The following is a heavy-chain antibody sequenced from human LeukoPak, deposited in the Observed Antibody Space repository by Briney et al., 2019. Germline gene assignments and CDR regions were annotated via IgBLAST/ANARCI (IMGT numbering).Heavy chain of an antibody. CDR2: ISSSSSTI. V-gene: IGHV3-48*01. Sequence: GGSLRLSCAASGFTFSSYSMNWVRQAPGTGLEWVSYISSSSSTIYYADSVKGRFTISRDNAKNSLYLQMNSLRAEDTAVYYCARNKGIAAAGTSIGYWGQGTLVTVSS. CDR3: ARNKGIAAAGTSIGY. J-gene: IGHJ4*02. CDR1: GFTFSSYS. D-gene: IGHD6-13*01.